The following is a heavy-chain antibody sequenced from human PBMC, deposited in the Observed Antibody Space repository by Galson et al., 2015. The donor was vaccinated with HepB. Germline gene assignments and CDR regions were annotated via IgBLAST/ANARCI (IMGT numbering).Heavy chain of an antibody. CDR3: AKAVDYGSNPTYFDY. V-gene: IGHV3-9*01. D-gene: IGHD4-23*01. J-gene: IGHJ4*02. CDR2: ISWNNDSI. Sequence: SLRLSCATSGFTFDEYAMHWVRQVPGKGLEWVSGISWNNDSIVYADSVKGRFIFSRDNAKHSLYLQMNSLSAEDTAFYYCAKAVDYGSNPTYFDYWGQGTLVTVSS. CDR1: GFTFDEYA.